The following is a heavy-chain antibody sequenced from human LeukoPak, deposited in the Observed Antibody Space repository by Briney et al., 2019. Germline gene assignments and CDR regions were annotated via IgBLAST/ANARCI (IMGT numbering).Heavy chain of an antibody. CDR3: ASWQEGIAAAGHFDY. J-gene: IGHJ4*02. Sequence: SETLSLTCTVSGGSISSGSYYWSWIRQPSGKGLEWIGRIYTSGSTNYNPSLKSRVTISVDTSKNQFSLKLSSVTAADTAVYYCASWQEGIAAAGHFDYWGQGTLVTVSS. CDR2: IYTSGST. V-gene: IGHV4-61*02. D-gene: IGHD6-13*01. CDR1: GGSISSGSYY.